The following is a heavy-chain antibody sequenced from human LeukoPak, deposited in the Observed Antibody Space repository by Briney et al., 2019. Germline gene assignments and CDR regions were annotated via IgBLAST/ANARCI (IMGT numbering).Heavy chain of an antibody. V-gene: IGHV1-2*02. CDR2: INPNSGST. Sequence: GASVTVSCTASGYTFTVYYMHWVRQAPGQGIEWMGWINPNSGSTTYAQNFQGRVTITRDTAITTAYMELSRLRSDDTAVYFCARNFGSGSFYGYWGQGTLVTVSS. D-gene: IGHD1-26*01. CDR1: GYTFTVYY. J-gene: IGHJ4*02. CDR3: ARNFGSGSFYGY.